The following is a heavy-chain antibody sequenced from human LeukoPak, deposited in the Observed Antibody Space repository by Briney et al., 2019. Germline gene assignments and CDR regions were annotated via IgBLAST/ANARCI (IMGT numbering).Heavy chain of an antibody. D-gene: IGHD3-9*01. CDR1: GFTFSTYW. Sequence: PGGSLRLSCAASGFTFSTYWMNWVRQAPGKGLEWVANIKQDGSEKYYVDSVKGRFTISRDNAKNSLYLQMNSLRAEDTAVYYCARGPKGYYDILTGYYTAAFDIWGQGTMVTVSS. V-gene: IGHV3-7*05. J-gene: IGHJ3*02. CDR3: ARGPKGYYDILTGYYTAAFDI. CDR2: IKQDGSEK.